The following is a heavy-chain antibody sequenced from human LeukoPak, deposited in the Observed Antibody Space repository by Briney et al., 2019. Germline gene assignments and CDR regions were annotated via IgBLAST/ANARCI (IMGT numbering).Heavy chain of an antibody. V-gene: IGHV1-2*02. CDR3: ARIHRKSSSWHAFDI. Sequence: ASVKVSCKASGYTFTGYYIHWVRQAPGHGLEWVGWINPNSGGTDYAQKFPGRVTVTRDTSISTAYMELSRLTYDDTAVYYCARIHRKSSSWHAFDIWGQGTMVTVSS. D-gene: IGHD6-13*01. CDR1: GYTFTGYY. CDR2: INPNSGGT. J-gene: IGHJ3*02.